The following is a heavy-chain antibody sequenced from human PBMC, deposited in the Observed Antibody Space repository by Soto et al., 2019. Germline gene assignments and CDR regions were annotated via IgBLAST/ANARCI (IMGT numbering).Heavy chain of an antibody. J-gene: IGHJ6*02. D-gene: IGHD3-10*01. V-gene: IGHV4-61*03. CDR1: GGSISSGSYY. CDR3: ARDIWSGELSHGMDV. CDR2: IYYSGST. Sequence: PXATLSLNCTVSGGSISSGSYYWGWIRQPPGKGLEWIGNIYYSGSTHYNPSLKSQGPISLDTSKNHFSLWLSSVTAADTAVYLCARDIWSGELSHGMDVWGQGTTVTVSS.